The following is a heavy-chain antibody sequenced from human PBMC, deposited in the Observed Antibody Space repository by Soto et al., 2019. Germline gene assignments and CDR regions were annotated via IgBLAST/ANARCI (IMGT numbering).Heavy chain of an antibody. CDR3: AKALGGSSSANFFDK. J-gene: IGHJ4*02. CDR1: GFSFPNFA. CDR2: ISASGDNT. Sequence: GGSLRLSCATSGFSFPNFAMSWVRQAPGKGLEWVSAISASGDNTYYAGSVKGRFTISRDISKNTLYLHINGLRAEDTAVYYCAKALGGSSSANFFDKWGQGALVTVSS. V-gene: IGHV3-23*01. D-gene: IGHD6-6*01.